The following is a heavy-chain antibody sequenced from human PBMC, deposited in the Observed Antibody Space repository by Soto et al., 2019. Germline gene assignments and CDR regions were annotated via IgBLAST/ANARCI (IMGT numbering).Heavy chain of an antibody. V-gene: IGHV3-7*01. CDR3: ARGGRPDI. D-gene: IGHD3-10*01. CDR1: GFTFNIYW. Sequence: GGSLRLSCAASGFTFNIYWMSWVRQAPGKGLEWVANIKQDGSDKYYVDSVKGRFTISRDNTKNSLYLQMNSLRVDDTAVYYCARGGRPDIWGQGTMVTVPS. CDR2: IKQDGSDK. J-gene: IGHJ3*02.